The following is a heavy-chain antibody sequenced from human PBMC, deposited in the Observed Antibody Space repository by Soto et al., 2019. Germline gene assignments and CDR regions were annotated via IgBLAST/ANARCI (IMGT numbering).Heavy chain of an antibody. CDR2: INSDGTST. V-gene: IGHV3-74*01. D-gene: IGHD1-26*01. Sequence: PGGSLRLSCSASKFTFTNYWMHWVRQAPGKGLMWVSRINSDGTSTAYADSVKGRFTISRDNTKDTVFLYMDDVRAEDTAVYYCARVATGSYDWFDPWGQGTLVTVSS. J-gene: IGHJ5*02. CDR3: ARVATGSYDWFDP. CDR1: KFTFTNYW.